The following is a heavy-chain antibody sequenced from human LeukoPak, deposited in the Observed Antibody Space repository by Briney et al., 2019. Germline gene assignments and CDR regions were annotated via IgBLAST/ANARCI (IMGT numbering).Heavy chain of an antibody. D-gene: IGHD2-21*02. Sequence: ASVKVSCKASGYTFTSYGISWVRQAPGQGLEWMGWISAYNGNTNYAQKLQGRITMTTDTSTSTAYMELRSLRSDDTAVYYCARLDCGGACYSSYFDYWGQGTLVTVSS. V-gene: IGHV1-18*01. CDR2: ISAYNGNT. CDR3: ARLDCGGACYSSYFDY. J-gene: IGHJ4*02. CDR1: GYTFTSYG.